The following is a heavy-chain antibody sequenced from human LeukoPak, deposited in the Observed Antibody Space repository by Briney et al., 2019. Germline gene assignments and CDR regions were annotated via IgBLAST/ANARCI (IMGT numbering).Heavy chain of an antibody. V-gene: IGHV4-34*01. J-gene: IGHJ4*02. CDR2: INHSGST. D-gene: IGHD6-13*01. CDR1: GGSFSGYY. Sequence: PSETLSLTCAVYGGSFSGYYWSWIRQPPGKGLEWIGEINHSGSTNYNPSLKSRVTISVDTFKNQFSLKLSSVTAADTAVYYCARGPGYSSSWADYWGQGTLVTVSS. CDR3: ARGPGYSSSWADY.